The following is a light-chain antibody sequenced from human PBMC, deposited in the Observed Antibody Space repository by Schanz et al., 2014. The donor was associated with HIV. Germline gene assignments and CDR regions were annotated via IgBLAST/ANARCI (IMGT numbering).Light chain of an antibody. CDR1: QSIGNS. CDR3: QHYNSFSST. V-gene: IGKV1-5*03. J-gene: IGKJ2*01. CDR2: AAS. Sequence: IQMTQSPSTLSAFVGDRVTITCRASQSIGNSFAWYQLKPGRAPKLLIYAASTLVSGVPFKFSGTGSGTEFTLTISSLQPEDFTTYYCQHYNSFSSTFGQGTNLEIK.